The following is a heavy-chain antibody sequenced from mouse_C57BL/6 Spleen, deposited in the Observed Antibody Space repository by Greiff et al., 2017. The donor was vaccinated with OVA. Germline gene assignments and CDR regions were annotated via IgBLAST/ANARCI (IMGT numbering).Heavy chain of an antibody. CDR1: GYSITSGYY. D-gene: IGHD2-3*01. J-gene: IGHJ4*01. Sequence: EVKLMESGPGLVKPSQSLSLTCSVTGYSITSGYYWNWIRQFPGNKLEWMGYISYDGSNNYNPSLKNRISITRDTSKNQFFLKLNSVTTEDTATYYCARDRVYDGYYAMDYWGQGTSVTVSS. CDR2: ISYDGSN. CDR3: ARDRVYDGYYAMDY. V-gene: IGHV3-6*01.